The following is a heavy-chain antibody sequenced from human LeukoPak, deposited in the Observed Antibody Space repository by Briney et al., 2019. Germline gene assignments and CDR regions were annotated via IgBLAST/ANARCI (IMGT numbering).Heavy chain of an antibody. CDR2: ISDTGRRT. CDR3: ARHDSFIPY. Sequence: GGSLRLSCAASGFTFSDYAMSWVRQAAGKGLGWVSGISDTGRRTYYTDSVQGRFTISRDESKKTVYLLMNTLRAEDTAVYFCARHDSFIPYRGQGTLVTVSS. V-gene: IGHV3-23*01. CDR1: GFTFSDYA. J-gene: IGHJ4*02. D-gene: IGHD3-16*02.